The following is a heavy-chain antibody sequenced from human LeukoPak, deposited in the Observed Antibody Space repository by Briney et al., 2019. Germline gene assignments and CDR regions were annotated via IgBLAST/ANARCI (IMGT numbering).Heavy chain of an antibody. Sequence: PGGSLRLSCAASGFTFSSYWMSWVRQAPGKGLEWVANIKEDGSEKYYVDSVKGRFTTSRDNAKNLLYLQMNSLRAEDTAVYYCVRDLEIWFGDFSNHFDYWGQGTLVTVSS. CDR1: GFTFSSYW. J-gene: IGHJ4*02. CDR3: VRDLEIWFGDFSNHFDY. V-gene: IGHV3-7*01. CDR2: IKEDGSEK. D-gene: IGHD3-10*01.